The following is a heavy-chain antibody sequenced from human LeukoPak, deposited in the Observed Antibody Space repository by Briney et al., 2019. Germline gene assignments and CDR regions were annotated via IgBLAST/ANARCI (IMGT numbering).Heavy chain of an antibody. CDR1: GFTFSSYW. D-gene: IGHD6-19*01. V-gene: IGHV3-74*01. CDR2: IHRDGSST. CDR3: ARRSGIAVAGAFDY. Sequence: GGSLRLSCAASGFTFSSYWMHWVRQGPGKGLVWVSRIHRDGSSTSYADSVKGRFTISRDNAKNTLYLQMNSLRAEDTAVYYCARRSGIAVAGAFDYWGQGTLVTVSS. J-gene: IGHJ4*02.